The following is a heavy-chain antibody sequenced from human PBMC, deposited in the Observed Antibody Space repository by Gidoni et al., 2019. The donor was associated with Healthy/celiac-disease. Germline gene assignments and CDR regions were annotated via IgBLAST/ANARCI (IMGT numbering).Heavy chain of an antibody. CDR2: ISGGGGST. V-gene: IGHV3-23*01. CDR3: AKEGGGATTFDY. J-gene: IGHJ4*02. Sequence: VQLLDPGCGLVQPGGSLTRYCAASGFTFSSYAMSWVRPAPGRGLEWVSAISGGGGSTYYADSVKGGFTISRDNSKNTLYLQMNSLGAEDTAVYYCAKEGGGATTFDYWGQGTLVTVSS. D-gene: IGHD5-12*01. CDR1: GFTFSSYA.